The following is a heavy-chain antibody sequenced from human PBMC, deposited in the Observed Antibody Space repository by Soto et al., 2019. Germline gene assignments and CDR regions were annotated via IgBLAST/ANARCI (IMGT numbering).Heavy chain of an antibody. V-gene: IGHV3-15*07. CDR3: IAYYDFLGGHTPL. CDR2: IKSKADGETT. CDR1: GLTFKNVW. D-gene: IGHD3-3*01. J-gene: IGHJ4*02. Sequence: EVQLVESGGGLVKPGGSLGLSCAASGLTFKNVWMHWVRQAPGKGLEWVGRIKSKADGETTDYTEPVKGKITILIDDSKNTLYLQMNSLKIEYTAVYYFIAYYDFLGGHTPLWGQGTLVTVSS.